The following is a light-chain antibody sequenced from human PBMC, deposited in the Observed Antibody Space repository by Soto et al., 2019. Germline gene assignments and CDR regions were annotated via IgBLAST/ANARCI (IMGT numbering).Light chain of an antibody. CDR3: QQYGSSPPT. CDR1: QSVSSNY. Sequence: EIVLTQSPGTLSWSPGERATLSCRASQSVSSNYLAWYQRKPGQAPRLLIYGASNRATGIPNRFGGSGSGTDFTLTITILEPEGFVVYYCQQYGSSPPTFGQENKVEI. J-gene: IGKJ1*01. CDR2: GAS. V-gene: IGKV3-20*01.